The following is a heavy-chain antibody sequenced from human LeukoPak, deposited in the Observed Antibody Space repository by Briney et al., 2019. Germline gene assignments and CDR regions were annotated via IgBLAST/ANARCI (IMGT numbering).Heavy chain of an antibody. CDR3: ARGIFYYYGSSGYYHFDY. D-gene: IGHD3-22*01. CDR1: GGSVSSGSYY. Sequence: SETLSLTCTVSGGSVSSGSYYWSSIRKPPGKTLEWIGHIYYSGGTNYNPSLKSRVTISVDPSRNQFSLKLTSVTAADTAVYYCARGIFYYYGSSGYYHFDYWGQGTLVTVSS. CDR2: IYYSGGT. V-gene: IGHV4-61*01. J-gene: IGHJ4*02.